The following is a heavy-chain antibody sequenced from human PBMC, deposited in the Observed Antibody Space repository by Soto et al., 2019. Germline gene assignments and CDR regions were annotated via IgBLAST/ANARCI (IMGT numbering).Heavy chain of an antibody. CDR3: ARELIVAERVIDAFDI. Sequence: EVQLVESGGGLVQPGGSLRLSCAASGFTFSSYWMHWVRQAPGKGLVWVSRINSDGSSTSYADSVKGRFTTSRDNAKNTLYLQMNSLRAEDTAVYYCARELIVAERVIDAFDIWGQGTMVTVSS. CDR1: GFTFSSYW. D-gene: IGHD1-1*01. CDR2: INSDGSST. V-gene: IGHV3-74*01. J-gene: IGHJ3*02.